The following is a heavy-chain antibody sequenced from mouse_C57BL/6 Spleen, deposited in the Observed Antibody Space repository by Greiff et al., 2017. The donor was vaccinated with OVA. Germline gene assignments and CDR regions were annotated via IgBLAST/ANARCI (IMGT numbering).Heavy chain of an antibody. D-gene: IGHD2-1*01. CDR1: GYTFTSYW. Sequence: QVQLQQSGAELVMPGASVKLSCKASGYTFTSYWMHWVKQRPGQGLEWIGEIDPSDSYTNYNQKFKGKSTLTVDKSSSTAYMQLSSLTSEDSAVYYCAVYYGNYDGFAYWGQGTLVTVSA. CDR2: IDPSDSYT. CDR3: AVYYGNYDGFAY. V-gene: IGHV1-69*01. J-gene: IGHJ3*01.